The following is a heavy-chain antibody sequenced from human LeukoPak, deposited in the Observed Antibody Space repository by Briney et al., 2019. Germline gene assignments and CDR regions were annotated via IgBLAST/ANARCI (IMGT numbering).Heavy chain of an antibody. CDR2: IYYSGST. CDR3: VRHQFHSRAYYFDY. J-gene: IGHJ4*02. D-gene: IGHD6-13*01. V-gene: IGHV4-39*01. CDR1: GGSISSSSFY. Sequence: SETLSLTCTVSGGSISSSSFYWGWIRQPPGKGLEWIGSIYYSGSTYFNPSLKSRVTISVDTSKNQFSLKLSSVTAADTAVYYCVRHQFHSRAYYFDYWGQGTLVTVSS.